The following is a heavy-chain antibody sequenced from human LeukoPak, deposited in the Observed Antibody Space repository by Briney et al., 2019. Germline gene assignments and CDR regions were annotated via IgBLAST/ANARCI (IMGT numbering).Heavy chain of an antibody. J-gene: IGHJ4*02. Sequence: AGGSLRLSCAASVFTFSNYAMSWVRKATGKGLECLSAISGSGDSTYYADSEKGRFTISRDNYKNTLYLQMNSVRAEDTAVYYCAKDRGSSGKFDYWGQGTLVTVSS. CDR1: VFTFSNYA. D-gene: IGHD6-19*01. CDR2: ISGSGDST. V-gene: IGHV3-23*01. CDR3: AKDRGSSGKFDY.